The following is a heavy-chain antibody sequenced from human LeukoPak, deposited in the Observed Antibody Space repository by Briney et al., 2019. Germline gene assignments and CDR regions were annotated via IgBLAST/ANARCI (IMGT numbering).Heavy chain of an antibody. CDR2: IIPIFGIA. CDR1: GGTFSSYA. V-gene: IGHV1-69*04. D-gene: IGHD3-22*01. J-gene: IGHJ4*02. Sequence: ASVKVSCKASGGTFSSYAISWVRQAPGQGLEWMGKIIPIFGIANYAQKFQGRVTITADKATSTAYMELRSLRSEDTAVYYCARERGTYYYDSSGYYSWGQGTLVTVSS. CDR3: ARERGTYYYDSSGYYS.